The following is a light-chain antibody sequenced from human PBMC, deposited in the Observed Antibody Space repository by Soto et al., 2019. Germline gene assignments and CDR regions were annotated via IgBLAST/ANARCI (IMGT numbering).Light chain of an antibody. CDR1: QSISSY. J-gene: IGKJ4*01. V-gene: IGKV1-39*01. Sequence: DIQMTQSPSSLSASVGDRVTITCRASQSISSYLNWYQQKPGKAPKLLIYAASSLQSGVPSRFSGSGSGTDFTITISSLQPEDVATYYCQQSYSTLFTFGGGTKVEIK. CDR2: AAS. CDR3: QQSYSTLFT.